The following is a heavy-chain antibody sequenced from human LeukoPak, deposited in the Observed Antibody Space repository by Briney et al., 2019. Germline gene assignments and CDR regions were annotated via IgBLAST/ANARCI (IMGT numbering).Heavy chain of an antibody. CDR2: ISGSGSTR. Sequence: PGGSLRLSCAASGFTFRTYEVNWVRQAPGKGLEWVSYISGSGSTRYYADSVKGRFTISRDNAKSALYLQMNSLRAEDTALYYCARDWDSGHDTYYFDYWGQGTLVTVSS. D-gene: IGHD5-12*01. V-gene: IGHV3-48*03. J-gene: IGHJ4*02. CDR3: ARDWDSGHDTYYFDY. CDR1: GFTFRTYE.